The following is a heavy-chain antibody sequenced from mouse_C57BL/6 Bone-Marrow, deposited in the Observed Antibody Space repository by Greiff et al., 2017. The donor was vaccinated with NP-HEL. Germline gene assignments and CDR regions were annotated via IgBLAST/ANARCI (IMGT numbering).Heavy chain of an antibody. Sequence: VQLQQSGPELVKPGASVKISCKASGYTFTDYYMNWVKQSHGKSLEWIGDINPNNGGTSYNQKFKGKATLTVDKSSSTAYMELRSLTSEDSAVYYCARGTTPRWYFDVWGTGTTVTVSS. CDR3: ARGTTPRWYFDV. J-gene: IGHJ1*03. CDR1: GYTFTDYY. CDR2: INPNNGGT. V-gene: IGHV1-26*01. D-gene: IGHD1-1*01.